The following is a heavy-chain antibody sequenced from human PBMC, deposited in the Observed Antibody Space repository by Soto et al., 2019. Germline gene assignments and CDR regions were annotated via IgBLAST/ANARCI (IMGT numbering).Heavy chain of an antibody. V-gene: IGHV3-64*01. D-gene: IGHD7-27*01. J-gene: IGHJ3*02. CDR1: GFTFSSYA. CDR2: ISSNGGST. Sequence: GGSLRLSCAASGFTFSSYAMHWVRQAPGKGLEYVSAISSNGGSTYYANSVKGRFTISRDNSKNTLYLQMDSLRAEDMAVYYCARALGYAFDIWGKGRMVTVS. CDR3: ARALGYAFDI.